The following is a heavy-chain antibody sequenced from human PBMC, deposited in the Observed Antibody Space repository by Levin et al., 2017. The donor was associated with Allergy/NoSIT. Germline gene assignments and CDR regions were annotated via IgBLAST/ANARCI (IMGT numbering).Heavy chain of an antibody. J-gene: IGHJ4*02. D-gene: IGHD6-6*01. CDR1: GFTFSSYG. Sequence: HTGGSLRLSCAASGFTFSSYGMHWVRQAPGKGLEWVAVIWYDGSNKYYADSVKGRFTISRDNSKNTLYLQMNSLRAEDTAVYYCARDHVGYGLSSSIDYWGQGTLVTVSS. CDR3: ARDHVGYGLSSSIDY. CDR2: IWYDGSNK. V-gene: IGHV3-33*01.